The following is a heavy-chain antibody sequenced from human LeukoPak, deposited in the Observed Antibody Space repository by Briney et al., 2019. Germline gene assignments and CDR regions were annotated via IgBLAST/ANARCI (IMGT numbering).Heavy chain of an antibody. D-gene: IGHD3-10*01. CDR1: GFTFSSYW. CDR3: ARARALLWGEWGPPDAFDI. J-gene: IGHJ3*02. CDR2: IKTDGSQI. Sequence: PGGSLRLSCVASGFTFSSYWMTWVRQAPGKGLEWVANIKTDGSQIYYVDSVKGRLTISRDNAKNSLYLQMNSLRAEDTAVYYCARARALLWGEWGPPDAFDIWGQGTMVTVSS. V-gene: IGHV3-7*01.